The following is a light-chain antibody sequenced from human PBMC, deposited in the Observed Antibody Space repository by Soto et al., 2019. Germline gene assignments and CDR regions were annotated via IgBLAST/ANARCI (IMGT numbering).Light chain of an antibody. J-gene: IGLJ1*01. CDR3: CSFAGSYSYV. CDR2: DVT. V-gene: IGLV2-11*01. CDR1: SSNFGRYDY. Sequence: QSVLTQPRSVSASPGQSVTISCTGTSSNFGRYDYVSWYQQHPGKAPKLIVYDVTGRPSGVPDRFSGSKSGNTASLTISGLQAEDEADYSCCSFAGSYSYVFGTGTKVTVL.